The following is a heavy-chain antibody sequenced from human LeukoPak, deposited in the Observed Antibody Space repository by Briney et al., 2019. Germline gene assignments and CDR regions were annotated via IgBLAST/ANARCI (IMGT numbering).Heavy chain of an antibody. V-gene: IGHV1-2*02. CDR1: GYTFTDYY. CDR3: ARMVDGDYGSDY. Sequence: ASVKVSCKASGYTFTDYYMHWVRQAPGQGLEWMGWINPNSGGTNYAQKFQGRVTMTRDTSISTAYMELSRLRSGDTAVYYCARMVDGDYGSDYWGQGTLVTVSS. D-gene: IGHD4-17*01. J-gene: IGHJ4*02. CDR2: INPNSGGT.